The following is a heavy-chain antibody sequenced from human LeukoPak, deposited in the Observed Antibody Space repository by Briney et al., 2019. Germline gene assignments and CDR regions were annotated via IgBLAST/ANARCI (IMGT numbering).Heavy chain of an antibody. J-gene: IGHJ4*02. CDR1: GFTFSSYG. Sequence: GGSLRLSCAASGFTFSSYGMSWVRQAPGKGLEWVSGISGSGASTYYADSVKGRLTISRDNSKNTLYLQMNSLRAEDTAVYYCAPLGYCSDTSCSDTDYWGQGTLVTVSS. V-gene: IGHV3-23*01. CDR3: APLGYCSDTSCSDTDY. CDR2: ISGSGAST. D-gene: IGHD2-2*01.